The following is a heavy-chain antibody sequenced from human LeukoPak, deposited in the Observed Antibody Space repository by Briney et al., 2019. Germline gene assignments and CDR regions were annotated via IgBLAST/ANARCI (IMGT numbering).Heavy chain of an antibody. CDR1: GFSFNNAW. CDR3: TTDRVPAGDYYYYYMDV. J-gene: IGHJ6*03. D-gene: IGHD2-2*01. Sequence: GGSLRLSCAASGFSFNNAWMSWVRQAPGKGLEWVGRVKSKTDGGTTDYAAPVKGRFTISRDDSKKTLYLQMNSLKTEDTAVYYCTTDRVPAGDYYYYYMDVWGKGTTVTISS. CDR2: VKSKTDGGTT. V-gene: IGHV3-15*01.